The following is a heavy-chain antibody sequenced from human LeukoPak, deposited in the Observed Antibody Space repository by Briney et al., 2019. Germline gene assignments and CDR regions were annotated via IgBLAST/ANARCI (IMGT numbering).Heavy chain of an antibody. D-gene: IGHD3-16*02. CDR3: ARDGRFIVADYYYGMDV. CDR1: GYTFANYA. CDR2: INSANGNT. V-gene: IGHV1-3*04. J-gene: IGHJ6*02. Sequence: ASGKVSCKASGYTFANYAMHWVRQAPGQSLEWMGWINSANGNTKYSQKFQGRVTITRDTSASTAYMELSSLRSEDTAVYYCARDGRFIVADYYYGMDVWGQGTTVTVSS.